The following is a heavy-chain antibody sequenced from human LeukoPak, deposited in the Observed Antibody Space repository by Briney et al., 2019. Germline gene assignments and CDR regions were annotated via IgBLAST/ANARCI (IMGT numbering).Heavy chain of an antibody. J-gene: IGHJ4*02. CDR1: GFTVSSNY. V-gene: IGHV3-53*01. CDR3: ATVIVGATTPFDY. Sequence: PGGSLRLSCAASGFTVSSNYMSWVRQAPGKGLEWVSVIYSGGSTYYADSVKGRFTISRDNSKNTLYLQMNSLRAEDTAVYYCATVIVGATTPFDYWGQGTLVTVSS. CDR2: IYSGGST. D-gene: IGHD1-26*01.